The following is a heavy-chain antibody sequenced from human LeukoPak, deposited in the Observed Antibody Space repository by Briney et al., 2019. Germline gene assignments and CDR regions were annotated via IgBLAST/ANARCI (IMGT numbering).Heavy chain of an antibody. Sequence: PGGSLRLSCEASRFTFSSYGMHWVRQAPGKGLEWVSAISGSGGSTYYADSVKGRFTISRDNSKNTLYLQMNSLRAEDTAVYYCAKVSPPYSSSPGDYWGQGTLVTVSS. CDR1: RFTFSSYG. J-gene: IGHJ4*02. D-gene: IGHD6-6*01. CDR2: ISGSGGST. CDR3: AKVSPPYSSSPGDY. V-gene: IGHV3-23*01.